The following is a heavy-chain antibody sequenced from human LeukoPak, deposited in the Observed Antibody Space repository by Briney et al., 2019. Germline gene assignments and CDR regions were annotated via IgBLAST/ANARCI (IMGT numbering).Heavy chain of an antibody. CDR1: GFTFSDYL. CDR2: IKEDGVEI. V-gene: IGHV3-7*02. CDR3: ARVSFADGGYFDY. D-gene: IGHD2-15*01. Sequence: GGSLRLSCAASGFTFSDYLMSWVRQAPGKGLEWVANIKEDGVEIHYVDSVKGRFTISRDNAKKSLYLQMNSLRAEDTAVYYCARVSFADGGYFDYWGQGTLVTVS. J-gene: IGHJ4*02.